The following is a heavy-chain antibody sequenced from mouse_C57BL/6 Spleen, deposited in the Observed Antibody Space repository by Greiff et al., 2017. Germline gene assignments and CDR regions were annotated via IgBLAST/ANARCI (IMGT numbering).Heavy chain of an antibody. Sequence: EVKLMESGGGLVKPGGSLKLSCAASGFTFSDYGMHWVRQAPEKGLEWVAYISSGSSTIYYADTVKGRFTISGDNAKNTLFLQMTSLRSEDTAMYYCATGYTVVATDYAMDYWGQGTSVTVSS. J-gene: IGHJ4*01. CDR3: ATGYTVVATDYAMDY. CDR2: ISSGSSTI. CDR1: GFTFSDYG. V-gene: IGHV5-17*01. D-gene: IGHD1-1*01.